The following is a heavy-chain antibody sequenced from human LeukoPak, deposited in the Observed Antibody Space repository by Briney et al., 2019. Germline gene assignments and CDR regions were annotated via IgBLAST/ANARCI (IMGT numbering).Heavy chain of an antibody. V-gene: IGHV4-59*01. J-gene: IGHJ5*02. Sequence: SETLSLPCSVSGASITSSDWSWFRQPPGKGLEWIGNIYSGSTNYNPTFESRVTVSLDTSKSQFSLRLTSVTAADTALYYCARDGYGSGSYGWFDPWGQGTLVTVSS. D-gene: IGHD3-10*01. CDR3: ARDGYGSGSYGWFDP. CDR1: GASITSSD. CDR2: IYSGST.